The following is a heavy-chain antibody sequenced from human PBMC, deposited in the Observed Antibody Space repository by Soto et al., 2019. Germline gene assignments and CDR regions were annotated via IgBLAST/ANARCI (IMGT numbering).Heavy chain of an antibody. V-gene: IGHV1-18*01. CDR1: GYTFTSYG. CDR3: ARAWDIVVVPAAIWFDP. D-gene: IGHD2-2*01. Sequence: QVQLVQSGAEVKKPGASVKVSCKASGYTFTSYGISWVRQAPGQGLEWMGWISAYNGNTNYAQKLQGRVTMTTDTSTSTAYMEMRRLRSDDPAVYYCARAWDIVVVPAAIWFDPWGQGTLVTVSS. J-gene: IGHJ5*02. CDR2: ISAYNGNT.